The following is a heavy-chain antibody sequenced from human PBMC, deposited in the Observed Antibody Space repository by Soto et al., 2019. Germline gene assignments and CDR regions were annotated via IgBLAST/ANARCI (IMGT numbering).Heavy chain of an antibody. CDR3: ARDRRRTSVTTGLDY. V-gene: IGHV3-33*01. J-gene: IGHJ4*02. D-gene: IGHD4-17*01. CDR2: IWYDGSNK. CDR1: GFTFSSHA. Sequence: QVQLVESGGGVVQPGKSLRLSCVTSGFTFSSHAMHWVRQAPGKGLEWLAIIWYDGSNKYYADSVKGRFTLSRDNSKSTLYLQMNSLRAEDTAIYYCARDRRRTSVTTGLDYWGQGTPVTVSS.